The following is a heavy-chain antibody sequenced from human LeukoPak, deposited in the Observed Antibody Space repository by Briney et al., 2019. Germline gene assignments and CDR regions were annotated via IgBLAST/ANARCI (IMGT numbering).Heavy chain of an antibody. CDR2: ISGSGGST. J-gene: IGHJ4*02. CDR3: SKGRTGTTSNFDY. V-gene: IGHV3-23*01. CDR1: GFTFSSYA. Sequence: GGSLRLSCAASGFTFSSYAMSWVRQAPGKGLEWVSAISGSGGSTYYADSVKGRFTISRDNSKNTLYLQMDSLRAEDTAVYYCSKGRTGTTSNFDYWGQGTLVTVSS. D-gene: IGHD1-7*01.